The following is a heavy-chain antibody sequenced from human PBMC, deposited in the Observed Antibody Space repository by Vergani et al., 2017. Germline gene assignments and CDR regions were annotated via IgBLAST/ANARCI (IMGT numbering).Heavy chain of an antibody. CDR2: IIPIFGTA. V-gene: IGHV1-69*01. CDR1: GGTFSSYA. CDR3: AGGVCRSTSCLYYYYMDV. J-gene: IGHJ6*03. D-gene: IGHD2-2*01. Sequence: QVQLVQSGAEVKKPGSSVKVSCKASGGTFSSYAISWVRQAPGQGLEWMGGIIPIFGTANYAQKFQGRVTITADESTSTAYMELSSLRSEDTAVYYCAGGVCRSTSCLYYYYMDVWGKGTTVTVSS.